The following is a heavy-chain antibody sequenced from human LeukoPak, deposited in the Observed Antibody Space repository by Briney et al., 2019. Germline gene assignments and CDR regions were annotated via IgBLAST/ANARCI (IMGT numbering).Heavy chain of an antibody. D-gene: IGHD3-22*01. CDR2: IYYSGST. J-gene: IGHJ3*02. CDR1: GGSLSSYY. Sequence: SETLSLTCTVSGGSLSSYYWSWIRQPPGKGLEWIGYIYYSGSTIYNPSLKSRVTISVDTSKNQFSLKLSSVTAADTAVFYCASLTTADAFDIWGQGTMVTVSS. V-gene: IGHV4-59*12. CDR3: ASLTTADAFDI.